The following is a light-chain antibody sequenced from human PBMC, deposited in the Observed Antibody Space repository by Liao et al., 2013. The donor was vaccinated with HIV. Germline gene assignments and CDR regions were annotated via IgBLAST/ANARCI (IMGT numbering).Light chain of an antibody. V-gene: IGLV3-25*02. J-gene: IGLJ1*01. CDR1: ALPNQY. CDR3: QAWDIGTGV. CDR2: KDS. Sequence: SYELTQPPSVSVSPGQTARITCSGDALPNQYAYWYQQKPGQAPVLVISKDSERPSGIPERFSGSSSGTTVTLTISGVQAMDEADYYCQAWDIGTGVFGTGTKVTVL.